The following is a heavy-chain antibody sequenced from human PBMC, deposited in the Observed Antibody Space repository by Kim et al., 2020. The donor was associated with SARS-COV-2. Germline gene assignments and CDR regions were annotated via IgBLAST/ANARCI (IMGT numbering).Heavy chain of an antibody. Sequence: ASVKVSCKASGYTFTSYYMHWVRQAPGQGLEWMGIINPSGGSTSYAQKFQGRVTMTRDTSTSTVYMELSSLRSEDTAVYYCARDREVVAATLYYYYGMDVWGQGTTVTVSS. CDR2: INPSGGST. D-gene: IGHD2-15*01. V-gene: IGHV1-46*01. J-gene: IGHJ6*02. CDR3: ARDREVVAATLYYYYGMDV. CDR1: GYTFTSYY.